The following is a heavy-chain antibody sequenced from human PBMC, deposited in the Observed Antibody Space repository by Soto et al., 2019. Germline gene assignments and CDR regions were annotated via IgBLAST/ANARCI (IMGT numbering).Heavy chain of an antibody. J-gene: IGHJ6*02. CDR2: IYYSGST. CDR1: GGSISSYY. CDR3: ARDLRITIPGDV. V-gene: IGHV4-59*12. Sequence: SETLSLTCTVSGGSISSYYWSWIRQPPGKGLEWIGYIYYSGSTNYNPSLKGRFTISRDNAKNSLYLQMNSLRAEDTAVYYCARDLRITIPGDVWGQGTTVTVSS. D-gene: IGHD3-3*01.